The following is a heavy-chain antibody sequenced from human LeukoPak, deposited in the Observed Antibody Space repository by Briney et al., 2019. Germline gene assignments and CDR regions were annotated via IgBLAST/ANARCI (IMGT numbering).Heavy chain of an antibody. CDR3: ASGASSRTNSYRY. Sequence: ASVKVSCKASGYTFTGNYVHWVRQAPGQGLEWVGWINPNSGDTSYAQTFQGRVTMTRDTSISTAYMELSSLRSDDTAVYYCASGASSRTNSYRYWGQGTLVTVSS. D-gene: IGHD2-2*01. V-gene: IGHV1-2*02. J-gene: IGHJ4*02. CDR1: GYTFTGNY. CDR2: INPNSGDT.